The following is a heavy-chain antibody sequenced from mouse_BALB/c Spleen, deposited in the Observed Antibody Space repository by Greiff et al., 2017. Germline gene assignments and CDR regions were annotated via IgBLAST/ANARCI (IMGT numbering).Heavy chain of an antibody. J-gene: IGHJ2*01. CDR1: GFTFSSYA. Sequence: EVKLMESGGGLVKPGGSLKLSCAASGFTFSSYAMSWVRQSPEKRLEWVAEISSGGSYTYYPDTVTGRFTISRDNAKNTLYLEMSSLRSEDTAMYYCARKNRGYEKFDYWGQGTTLTVSS. CDR3: ARKNRGYEKFDY. CDR2: ISSGGSYT. V-gene: IGHV5-9-4*01. D-gene: IGHD2-14*01.